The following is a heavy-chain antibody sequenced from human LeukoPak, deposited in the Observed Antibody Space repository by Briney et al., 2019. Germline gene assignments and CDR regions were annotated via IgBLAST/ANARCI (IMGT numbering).Heavy chain of an antibody. D-gene: IGHD3-22*01. CDR2: IIPIFGTA. CDR3: ARARIVVVPPEGLTYYYYYYGMDV. CDR1: GGTFSSYA. Sequence: SVKVSCKASGGTFSSYAISWVRQAPGQGLEWMGGIIPIFGTANYAQKFQGRVTITADESTSTAYMELSSLRSEDTAVYYCARARIVVVPPEGLTYYYYYYGMDVWGQGTTVAVSS. J-gene: IGHJ6*02. V-gene: IGHV1-69*13.